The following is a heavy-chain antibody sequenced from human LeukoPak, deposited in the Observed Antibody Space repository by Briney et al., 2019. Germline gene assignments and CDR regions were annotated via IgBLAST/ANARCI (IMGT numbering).Heavy chain of an antibody. Sequence: PSETLSLTCTVSGGSINSAGYYWTWIRQHPGKGLEWIGYIYYSGNTYYNPSLKNRLTISVDMSKNQFSLKLSSVTAADTAVFYCARGYSGSPYYFSMDVWGKGTTVTVSS. CDR2: IYYSGNT. J-gene: IGHJ6*04. CDR1: GGSINSAGYY. CDR3: ARGYSGSPYYFSMDV. V-gene: IGHV4-31*03. D-gene: IGHD5-12*01.